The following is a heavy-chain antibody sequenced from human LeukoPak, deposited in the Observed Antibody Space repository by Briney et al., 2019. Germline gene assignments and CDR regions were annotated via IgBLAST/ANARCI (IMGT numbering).Heavy chain of an antibody. J-gene: IGHJ4*02. CDR3: ARDVERTGGTYYYGSGSPRG. Sequence: GGSLRLSCAASGFTFSSYSMIWVRHAPGKGREWVSYISTGSSTIYYADSVKGRFTISRDNAKNSLYLQMNSLRDEDTAVYYCARDVERTGGTYYYGSGSPRGWGQGTLVTVSS. V-gene: IGHV3-48*02. CDR2: ISTGSSTI. CDR1: GFTFSSYS. D-gene: IGHD3-10*01.